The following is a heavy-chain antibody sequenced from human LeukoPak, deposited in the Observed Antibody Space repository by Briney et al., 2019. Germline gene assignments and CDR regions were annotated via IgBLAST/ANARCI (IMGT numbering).Heavy chain of an antibody. CDR2: IKQDGSEK. Sequence: GGSLRLSCAASGFTFSSYWMIWVRQAPGKGLEWVANIKQDGSEKYYVDSVKGRFTISRDNAKNSLFLQMNSLRVEDTAVYYCARVKQQLVRLLGRDTTYYYYYYMDVWGKGTTVTVSS. D-gene: IGHD6-13*01. CDR3: ARVKQQLVRLLGRDTTYYYYYYMDV. V-gene: IGHV3-7*01. CDR1: GFTFSSYW. J-gene: IGHJ6*03.